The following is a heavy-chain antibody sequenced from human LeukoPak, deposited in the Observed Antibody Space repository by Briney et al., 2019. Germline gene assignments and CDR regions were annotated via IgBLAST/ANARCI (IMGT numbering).Heavy chain of an antibody. V-gene: IGHV6-1*01. CDR1: GGSVSSDSAA. Sequence: SQTLSLTCAISGGSVSSDSAAWNWIRQSPSRGLEWLGRTYYRSKWISDYALSVKSRITNNANTTKNQFSLQLNSVTPEDTAVYYCARKGTVTTPFDYWGQGILVTVSS. CDR2: TYYRSKWIS. CDR3: ARKGTVTTPFDY. D-gene: IGHD4-11*01. J-gene: IGHJ4*02.